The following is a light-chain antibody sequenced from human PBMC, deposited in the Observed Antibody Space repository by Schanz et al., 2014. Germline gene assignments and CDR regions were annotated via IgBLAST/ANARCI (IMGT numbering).Light chain of an antibody. CDR3: SSSAGSNNVI. CDR2: DVS. V-gene: IGLV2-14*01. Sequence: QSVLTQPASVSGSPGQSITISCTGTSSDVGGYNYVSWYQQHPGKAPKLMIYDVSNRPSGVSNRFSGSKSGNTASLTISGLQAEDEADYYCSSSAGSNNVIFGGGTKLTVL. CDR1: SSDVGGYNY. J-gene: IGLJ2*01.